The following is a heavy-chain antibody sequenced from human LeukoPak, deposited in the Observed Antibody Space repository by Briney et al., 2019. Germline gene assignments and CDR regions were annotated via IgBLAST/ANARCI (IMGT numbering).Heavy chain of an antibody. CDR2: IKQDGSEK. Sequence: GGSLRLSCAACGFTFSSYWMSWVRQAPGKGLEWVANIKQDGSEKYYVDSVKGRFTISRDNAKNSLYLQMNSLRAEDTTVYYCAKTTYASNSSGWYNHFDYWGQGTLVTVSS. D-gene: IGHD6-19*01. CDR3: AKTTYASNSSGWYNHFDY. V-gene: IGHV3-7*03. J-gene: IGHJ4*02. CDR1: GFTFSSYW.